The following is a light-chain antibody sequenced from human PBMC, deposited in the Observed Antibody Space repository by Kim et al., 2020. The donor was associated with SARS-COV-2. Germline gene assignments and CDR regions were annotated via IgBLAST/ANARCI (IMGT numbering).Light chain of an antibody. V-gene: IGLV2-8*01. CDR2: AVS. CDR3: SSYAGSNNYV. CDR1: SSDFGGYTY. J-gene: IGLJ1*01. Sequence: PGQSVTISGTGTSSDFGGYTYVSWSQQPPGKAPTLMFYAVSTRPSGVPDRFSGSTSGHTASLTVSGLQAEDEAAYYCSSYAGSNNYVFGTGTKVTVL.